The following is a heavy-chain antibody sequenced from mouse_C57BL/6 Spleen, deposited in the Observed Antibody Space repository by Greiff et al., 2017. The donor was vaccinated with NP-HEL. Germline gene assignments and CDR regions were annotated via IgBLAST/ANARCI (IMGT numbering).Heavy chain of an antibody. CDR3: ARSPYYGSSYGWYCDV. V-gene: IGHV1-82*01. Sequence: VQLQQSGPELVKPGASVKISCKASGYAFSSSWMNWVKQRPGKGLEWIGRIYPGDGDTNYNGKFKGKATLTADKSSSTAYRQLSSLTSEDSAVYCCARSPYYGSSYGWYCDVWGTGTTVTVSS. D-gene: IGHD1-1*01. CDR2: IYPGDGDT. CDR1: GYAFSSSW. J-gene: IGHJ1*03.